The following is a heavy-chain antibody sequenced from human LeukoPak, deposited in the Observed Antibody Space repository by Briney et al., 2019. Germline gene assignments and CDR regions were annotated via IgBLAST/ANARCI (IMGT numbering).Heavy chain of an antibody. J-gene: IGHJ4*02. D-gene: IGHD3-22*01. Sequence: SETLSLTCTVSGVSISSYYWSWIRQPPGKEREGIGYIYYSGSTNYNPSLKSRVTISVDTSKNQFSLKLSSVTAADTTVYYCARADHYYDSSGYYYYFDYWGQGTLVTVSS. V-gene: IGHV4-59*01. CDR3: ARADHYYDSSGYYYYFDY. CDR1: GVSISSYY. CDR2: IYYSGST.